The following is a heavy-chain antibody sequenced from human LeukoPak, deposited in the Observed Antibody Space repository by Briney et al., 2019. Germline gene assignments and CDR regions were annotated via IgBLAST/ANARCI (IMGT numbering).Heavy chain of an antibody. V-gene: IGHV4-30-4*01. CDR1: GGSISSGDYY. D-gene: IGHD1-26*01. CDR3: ARDRPSIVGAKGAFDI. Sequence: SETLSLTCTVSGGSISSGDYYWSWIRQPPGKGLEWIGYIYYSGSTYYNPSLESRVTISVDTSKNQFSLKLSSVTAADTAVYYCARDRPSIVGAKGAFDIWGQGTMVTVSS. J-gene: IGHJ3*02. CDR2: IYYSGST.